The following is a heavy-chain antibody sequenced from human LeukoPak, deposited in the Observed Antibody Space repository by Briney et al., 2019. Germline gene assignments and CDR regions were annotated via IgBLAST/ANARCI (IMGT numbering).Heavy chain of an antibody. CDR3: ARQDAYDFWSGYLYYFDY. CDR2: IYYIGGT. D-gene: IGHD3-3*01. V-gene: IGHV4-38-2*02. Sequence: SETLSLTCTVSGYSISSGYYWGWIRQPPGKGLGWIGSIYYIGGTYYNPSLKSRVTISVDTSKNQFSLKLSSVTAADTAVYYCARQDAYDFWSGYLYYFDYWGQGTLVTVSS. J-gene: IGHJ4*02. CDR1: GYSISSGYY.